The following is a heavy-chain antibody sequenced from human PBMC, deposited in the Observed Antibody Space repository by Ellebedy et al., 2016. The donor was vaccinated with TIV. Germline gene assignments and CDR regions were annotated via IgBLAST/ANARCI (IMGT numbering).Heavy chain of an antibody. J-gene: IGHJ4*02. V-gene: IGHV4-34*01. CDR2: INHSGSP. Sequence: MPSETLSLTCAVYGGSFSGYYWSWIRQPPGKGLEWIGEINHSGSPNYTPSLKSRVTLSVDTSNHQFSLNLTSVTAADTADDDRARDKAAAGFDYWGKGTRVAVSS. D-gene: IGHD6-13*01. CDR1: GGSFSGYY. CDR3: ARDKAAAGFDY.